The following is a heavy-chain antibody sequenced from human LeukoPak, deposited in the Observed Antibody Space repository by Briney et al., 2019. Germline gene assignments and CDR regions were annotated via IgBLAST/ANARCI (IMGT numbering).Heavy chain of an antibody. Sequence: SETLSLTCAVYGGSFSGYYWSWIRQPPGKGLEWIGEINHSGTTNYNPSLKSRVTISVDTPKHQLSLQLSSVTAADTAVYYCARGHILVVPAATVLYNWLHPWGEGTLVTVSS. CDR2: INHSGTT. CDR3: ARGHILVVPAATVLYNWLHP. D-gene: IGHD2-2*01. J-gene: IGHJ5*02. V-gene: IGHV4-34*01. CDR1: GGSFSGYY.